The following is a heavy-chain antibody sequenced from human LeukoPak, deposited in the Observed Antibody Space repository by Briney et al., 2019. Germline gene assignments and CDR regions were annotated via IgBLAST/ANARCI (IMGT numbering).Heavy chain of an antibody. Sequence: SVKVSCKVSGYTLTELSMHWVRQAPGQGLEWMGRIIPILGIANYAQKFQGRVTITADKSTSTAYMELSSLRSEDTAVYYCARGYYYDSSGYYYYFDYWGQGTLVTVSS. CDR1: GYTLTELS. D-gene: IGHD3-22*01. J-gene: IGHJ4*02. CDR3: ARGYYYDSSGYYYYFDY. CDR2: IIPILGIA. V-gene: IGHV1-69*04.